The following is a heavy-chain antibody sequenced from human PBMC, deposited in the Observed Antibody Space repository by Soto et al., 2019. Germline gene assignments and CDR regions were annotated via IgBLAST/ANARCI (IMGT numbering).Heavy chain of an antibody. CDR1: GGSISSYY. V-gene: IGHV4-59*08. D-gene: IGHD3-10*01. J-gene: IGHJ4*02. CDR3: ARRYGSAFDY. Sequence: LETLSLTCTVSGGSISSYYWSWIRQPPGKGLEWIGYIYYSGSTNYNPSLKSRVTISVDTSKNQFSLKLSSVTAADTAVYYCARRYGSAFDYWGQGTLVTVSS. CDR2: IYYSGST.